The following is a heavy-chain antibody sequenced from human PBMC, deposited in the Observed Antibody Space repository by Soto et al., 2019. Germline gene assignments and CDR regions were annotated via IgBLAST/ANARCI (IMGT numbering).Heavy chain of an antibody. J-gene: IGHJ5*02. Sequence: QLQLQESGPGLVKPSETLSLTCTVSGGSISSSSYYWGWIRQPPGKGLEWIGSIYYSGSTYYNPSLKSRVSRSVHTSKDQSARKVGSVTAAATAVYYCARRSVAVAGPNWFDPWGQGTLVTVSS. D-gene: IGHD6-19*01. CDR3: ARRSVAVAGPNWFDP. V-gene: IGHV4-39*01. CDR1: GGSISSSSYY. CDR2: IYYSGST.